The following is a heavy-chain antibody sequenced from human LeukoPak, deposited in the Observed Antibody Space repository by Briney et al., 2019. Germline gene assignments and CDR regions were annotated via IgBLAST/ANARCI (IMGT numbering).Heavy chain of an antibody. CDR1: GFTFSSYS. CDR3: ARDPGIASAGTNNWFDP. V-gene: IGHV3-21*01. J-gene: IGHJ5*02. Sequence: GGSLRLSCAASGFTFSSYSMNWVRQAPGKGLECVSSISSSSSYIYYADSVKGRFTISRDNAKNSLYLQMNSLRAEDTAVYYCARDPGIASAGTNNWFDPWGQGTLVTVSS. D-gene: IGHD6-13*01. CDR2: ISSSSSYI.